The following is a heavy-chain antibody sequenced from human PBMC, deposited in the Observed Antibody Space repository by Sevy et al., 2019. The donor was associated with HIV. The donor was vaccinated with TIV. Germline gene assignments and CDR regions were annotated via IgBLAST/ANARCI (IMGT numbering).Heavy chain of an antibody. CDR1: GGTFSSYA. CDR2: IIPILGIA. J-gene: IGHJ5*02. CDR3: ARDRWDSSGWYKGETYNWFDP. D-gene: IGHD6-19*01. V-gene: IGHV1-69*04. Sequence: ASVKVSCKASGGTFSSYAISWVRQAPGQGLEWMGRIIPILGIANYAQKFQGRVTITADKSTSTAYMELSSLRSEDTAVYYCARDRWDSSGWYKGETYNWFDPWGQGTLVTVSS.